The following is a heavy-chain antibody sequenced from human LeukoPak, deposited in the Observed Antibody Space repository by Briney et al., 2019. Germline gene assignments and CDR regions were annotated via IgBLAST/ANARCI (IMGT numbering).Heavy chain of an antibody. Sequence: PGGSLRHSCAASGFTVSSNYMSWVRQAPGKGLEWVSVIYSGGSTYYADSVKGRFTIPRDNSKNTLYLQMNSLRAEDTAVYYCARATWRYYFDYWGQGTLVTVSS. CDR2: IYSGGST. D-gene: IGHD3-3*01. V-gene: IGHV3-66*01. CDR1: GFTVSSNY. CDR3: ARATWRYYFDY. J-gene: IGHJ4*02.